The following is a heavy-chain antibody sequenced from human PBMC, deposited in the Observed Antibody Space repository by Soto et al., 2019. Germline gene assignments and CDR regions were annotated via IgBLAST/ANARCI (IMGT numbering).Heavy chain of an antibody. CDR1: GGSISSGGYS. Sequence: QLQLQESGSGLVKPSQTLSLTCAVSGGSISSGGYSWSWIRQPPGKGLEWIVYIYHSGSTYYNPSLKSRGTISVDRSKHQFSLKLSSVTAADTAVYYCAREYGSGSYSGIYYFDYWGQGTLVTVSS. CDR3: AREYGSGSYSGIYYFDY. J-gene: IGHJ4*02. V-gene: IGHV4-30-2*01. CDR2: IYHSGST. D-gene: IGHD3-10*01.